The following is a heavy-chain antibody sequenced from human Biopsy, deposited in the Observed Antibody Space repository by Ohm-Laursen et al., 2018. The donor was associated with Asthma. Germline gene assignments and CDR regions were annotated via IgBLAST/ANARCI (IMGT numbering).Heavy chain of an antibody. CDR3: ARKAGSCISRTCYSLDF. CDR1: GGTFNTYV. CDR2: INSVFGTT. Sequence: SVKVSCKSLGGTFNTYVIGWVRQAPGQGLEWMGGINSVFGTTNYPQKFQDRVTITADDSTSTVYMELSSLRSEDTAVYYCARKAGSCISRTCYSLDFWGQGALVTVSS. D-gene: IGHD2-2*01. J-gene: IGHJ4*02. V-gene: IGHV1-69*13.